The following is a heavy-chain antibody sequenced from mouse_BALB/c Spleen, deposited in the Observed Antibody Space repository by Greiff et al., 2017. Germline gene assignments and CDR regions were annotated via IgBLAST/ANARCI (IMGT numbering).Heavy chain of an antibody. V-gene: IGHV2-5-1*01. J-gene: IGHJ3*01. CDR2: IWRGGST. CDR3: ATPDGNSRGFAY. D-gene: IGHD2-1*01. Sequence: VQRVESGPSLVQPSQSLSITCTVSGFSLTSYGVHWVRQSPGKGLEWLVVIWRGGSTDYNAAFMSRLSITKDNSKSQVFFKMNSLQADDTAIYYCATPDGNSRGFAYWGQGTLVTVSA. CDR1: GFSLTSYG.